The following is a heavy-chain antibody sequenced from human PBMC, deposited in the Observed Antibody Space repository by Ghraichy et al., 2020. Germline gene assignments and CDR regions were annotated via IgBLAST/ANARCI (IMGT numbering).Heavy chain of an antibody. CDR2: IKSKTDGGTT. J-gene: IGHJ4*02. CDR3: TTANDCSGGSCYLDY. Sequence: GGSLRLSCAASGFTFSNAWMNWVRQAPGKGLEWVGRIKSKTDGGTTDYAAPVKGRFTISRDDSKNTLYLQMNSLKTEDTAVYYCTTANDCSGGSCYLDYWGQGTLVTVSS. D-gene: IGHD2-15*01. V-gene: IGHV3-15*07. CDR1: GFTFSNAW.